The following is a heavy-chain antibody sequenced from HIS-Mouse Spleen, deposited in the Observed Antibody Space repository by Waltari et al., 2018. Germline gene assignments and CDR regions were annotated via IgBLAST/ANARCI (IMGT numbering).Heavy chain of an antibody. CDR3: AKGGSSSSGYFQH. D-gene: IGHD6-6*01. CDR2: ISWHSGSI. CDR1: GFTFDDYA. J-gene: IGHJ1*01. V-gene: IGHV3-9*01. Sequence: EVQLVESGGGLVQPGRSLRLSCAASGFTFDDYAMHLVRQAPGKGLEWVSGISWHSGSIGYADSVKGRFTISRDNAKNSLYLQMNSLRAEDTALYYCAKGGSSSSGYFQHWGQGTLVTVSS.